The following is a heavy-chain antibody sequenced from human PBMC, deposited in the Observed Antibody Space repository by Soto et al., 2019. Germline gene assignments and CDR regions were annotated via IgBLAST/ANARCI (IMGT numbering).Heavy chain of an antibody. CDR3: ARRRITMIVVVFDAFDI. CDR1: GGSISSSYW. J-gene: IGHJ3*02. CDR2: IYHSGST. Sequence: QVQLQESGPGLVKTSGTQSLTCAVSGGSISSSYWWSWVRQPPGKGLEWIGEIYHSGSTNYNPSLKSRVTISVDKSKNQFSLKLSSVTAADTAVYYCARRRITMIVVVFDAFDIWGQGTMVTVSS. D-gene: IGHD3-22*01. V-gene: IGHV4-4*02.